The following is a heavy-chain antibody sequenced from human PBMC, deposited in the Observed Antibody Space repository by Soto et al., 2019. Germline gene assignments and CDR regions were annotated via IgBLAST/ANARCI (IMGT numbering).Heavy chain of an antibody. J-gene: IGHJ5*02. CDR1: GFTFSSYA. CDR3: AKRDCSGGSCYSAGNKFDP. D-gene: IGHD2-15*01. CDR2: ISGSGGST. V-gene: IGHV3-23*01. Sequence: GGSLRLSCAASGFTFSSYAMSWVRQAPGKGLEWVSAISGSGGSTYYADSVKGRFTISRDNSKNTLYLQMNSLRAEDTAVYYCAKRDCSGGSCYSAGNKFDPWGQGTLVTISS.